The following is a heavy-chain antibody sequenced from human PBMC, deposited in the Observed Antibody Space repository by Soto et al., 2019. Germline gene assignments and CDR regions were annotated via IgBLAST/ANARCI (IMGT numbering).Heavy chain of an antibody. CDR3: ASSDATVLDY. Sequence: QVQLQESGPGLVKPSGTLSLTCTVSGGSMSSSNWWNWVRQPPGKGLEWIGETHHSGRTNYNPSLRSRGNVSVDKSKNRFSLQLSSVTAAATAVYSCASSDATVLDYWGQGTLVTVSS. V-gene: IGHV4-4*02. CDR2: THHSGRT. CDR1: GGSMSSSNW. D-gene: IGHD4-17*01. J-gene: IGHJ4*02.